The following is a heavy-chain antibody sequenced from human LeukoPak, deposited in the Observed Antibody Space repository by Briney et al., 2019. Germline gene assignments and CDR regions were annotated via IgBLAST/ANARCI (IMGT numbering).Heavy chain of an antibody. Sequence: SETLSLTCTVSGGSLSSSSYYWGWIRQPPGKGLEWIGSIYYSGSTYYNPSLKSRVTISVDTSKNQFSLKLSSLTAADTAVYYCARITYYDFWSGYYTLNDAFDIWGQGTMVTVSS. V-gene: IGHV4-39*01. CDR1: GGSLSSSSYY. D-gene: IGHD3-3*01. CDR2: IYYSGST. CDR3: ARITYYDFWSGYYTLNDAFDI. J-gene: IGHJ3*02.